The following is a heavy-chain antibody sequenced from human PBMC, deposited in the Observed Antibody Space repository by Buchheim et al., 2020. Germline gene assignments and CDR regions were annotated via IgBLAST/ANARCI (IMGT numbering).Heavy chain of an antibody. D-gene: IGHD3-9*01. CDR1: GFTFSSYG. Sequence: QVQLVESGGGVVQPGRSLRLSCAASGFTFSSYGMHWVRQAPGKGLEWVAVISYDGSHKYYADSVKGRFTISRDNSKNTLYLQMNSLRAEDTAVYYCTKGGYFDWRTLDYWGQRTL. CDR2: ISYDGSHK. J-gene: IGHJ4*02. V-gene: IGHV3-30*18. CDR3: TKGGYFDWRTLDY.